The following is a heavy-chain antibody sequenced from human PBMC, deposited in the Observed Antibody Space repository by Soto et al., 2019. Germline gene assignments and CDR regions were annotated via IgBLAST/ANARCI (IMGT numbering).Heavy chain of an antibody. CDR1: GGSISSHY. CDR2: IYHSGPT. V-gene: IGHV4-59*11. J-gene: IGHJ4*01. Sequence: PSETLSLTCTVSGGSISSHYWTWARQPSGKGLEWIGYIYHSGPTNYNPSLKSRVTISLDTSKDQFSLELSSMTAADTAVYYCARDGYRGINSSGRHDYCGHVSRVT. D-gene: IGHD1-26*01. CDR3: ARDGYRGINSSGRHDY.